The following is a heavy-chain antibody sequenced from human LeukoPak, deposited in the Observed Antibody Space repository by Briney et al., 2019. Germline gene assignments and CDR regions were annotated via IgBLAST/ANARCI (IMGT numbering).Heavy chain of an antibody. J-gene: IGHJ4*02. Sequence: GGSLRLSCAASGFTFSSYAMSWVRHAPGKGLEWVSAISGSGGSTYYADSVKGRFTISRDNSKNTLYLQMNSLRAEDTAVYYCAKDPFDFWSGYSPNWGQGTLVTVSS. CDR1: GFTFSSYA. CDR2: ISGSGGST. CDR3: AKDPFDFWSGYSPN. V-gene: IGHV3-23*01. D-gene: IGHD3-3*01.